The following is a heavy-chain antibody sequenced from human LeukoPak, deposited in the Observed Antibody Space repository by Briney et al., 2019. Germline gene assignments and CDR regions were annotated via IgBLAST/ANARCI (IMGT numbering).Heavy chain of an antibody. V-gene: IGHV3-23*01. D-gene: IGHD2-2*01. CDR1: GFTFSSYA. CDR2: ISGSGGTT. Sequence: GGSLRLSCAASGFTFSSYAMSWVRQAPGKGLEWVSAISGSGGTTYYADSVKGRFTISRDNSKNTLYLQMNSLRAENTAVYYCAQVPIVVVPGAMRDIDYWGQGTLVAVFS. CDR3: AQVPIVVVPGAMRDIDY. J-gene: IGHJ4*02.